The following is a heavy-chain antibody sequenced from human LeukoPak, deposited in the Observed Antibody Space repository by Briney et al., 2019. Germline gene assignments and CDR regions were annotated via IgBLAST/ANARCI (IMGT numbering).Heavy chain of an antibody. CDR3: AREYYDSSGFYFWAFDI. D-gene: IGHD3-22*01. V-gene: IGHV3-53*01. CDR1: GFTVSSNY. J-gene: IGHJ3*02. CDR2: IYSGGST. Sequence: PGGSLRLSCAASGFTVSSNYMSWVRQAPGKGLEWVSVIYSGGSTYYADSVKGRFTISRDNSKNTLYLQMNSLRAEDTAVYYCAREYYDSSGFYFWAFDIWGQGTMVTVSS.